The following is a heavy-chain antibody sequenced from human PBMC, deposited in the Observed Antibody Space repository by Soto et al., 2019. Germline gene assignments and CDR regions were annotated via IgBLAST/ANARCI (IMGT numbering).Heavy chain of an antibody. Sequence: SVGSLRLSCGVSGFTSSGYWMTWVRQAPGKGLEWVANINQDGSEKYYVDSVKGRFTISRDNAKNSLYLQMNSLRAEDTAIYYCARDYSNPRGRFDPWGQGTLVTVSS. J-gene: IGHJ5*02. V-gene: IGHV3-7*01. CDR1: GFTSSGYW. D-gene: IGHD4-4*01. CDR3: ARDYSNPRGRFDP. CDR2: INQDGSEK.